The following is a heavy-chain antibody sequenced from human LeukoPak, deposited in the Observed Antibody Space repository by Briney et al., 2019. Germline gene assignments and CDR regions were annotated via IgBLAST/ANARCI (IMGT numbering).Heavy chain of an antibody. CDR1: GFTFSSYD. CDR3: ARALTTFRSAGSAYDAFDI. CDR2: IGTAGDT. J-gene: IGHJ3*02. D-gene: IGHD1-14*01. Sequence: GGSLRLSCAASGFTFSSYDMHWVRQATGKGLEWVSTIGTAGDTYYPGSVKGRFTISRENAKNSLYLQMNSLRAGDTAVYYCARALTTFRSAGSAYDAFDIWGQGTMVTVSS. V-gene: IGHV3-13*01.